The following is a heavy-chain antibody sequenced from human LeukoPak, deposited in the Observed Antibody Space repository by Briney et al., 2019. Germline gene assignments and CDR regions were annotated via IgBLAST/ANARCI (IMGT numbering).Heavy chain of an antibody. CDR2: ISYDGGDK. CDR1: GFTFSTYA. Sequence: PGGSLRLSCAASGFTFSTYAMHWVRQAPGKGLEWVAVISYDGGDKYYADSLKGRFTISRDNSKTALYLQMNSLRPEDTGVYYCARSLGPHAPFDHGGQEPLVTVPS. J-gene: IGHJ4*02. V-gene: IGHV3-30*04. CDR3: ARSLGPHAPFDH.